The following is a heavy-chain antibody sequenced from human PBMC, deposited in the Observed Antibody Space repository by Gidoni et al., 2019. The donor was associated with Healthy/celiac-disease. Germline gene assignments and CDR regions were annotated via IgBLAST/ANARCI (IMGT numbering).Heavy chain of an antibody. CDR3: FKVDTAMVPDY. CDR1: GYSFTSYG. Sequence: EVQLVQSGAEVTEPGESRKIACKGYGYSFTSYGIGWVRQMPGKGLEWRGIIYPGDSDTRYSPSFQGQVTISADKSISTAYLQWSSLKASDTAMYYCFKVDTAMVPDYWGQGTLVTVSS. D-gene: IGHD5-18*01. V-gene: IGHV5-51*01. J-gene: IGHJ4*02. CDR2: IYPGDSDT.